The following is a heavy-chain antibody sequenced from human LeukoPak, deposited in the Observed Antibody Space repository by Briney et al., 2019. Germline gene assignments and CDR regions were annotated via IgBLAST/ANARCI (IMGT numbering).Heavy chain of an antibody. CDR3: ARPLAPVMLNAFDI. CDR1: GYTFTNYY. J-gene: IGHJ3*02. Sequence: ASVKVSCKASGYTFTNYYIHWVRQAPGQGLEWIGIINPSGGSTDYAQKFQGRVTVTRDTSTSTVYMELSSLRSEDTAVYYCARPLAPVMLNAFDIWGQGTMVTVSS. CDR2: INPSGGST. D-gene: IGHD2-8*01. V-gene: IGHV1-46*01.